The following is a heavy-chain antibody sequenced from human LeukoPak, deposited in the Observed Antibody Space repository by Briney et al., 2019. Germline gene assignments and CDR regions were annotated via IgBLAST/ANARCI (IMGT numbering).Heavy chain of an antibody. V-gene: IGHV5-51*01. CDR3: ARLNEAGDCYH. CDR1: GYSFTNYW. CDR2: IYPGESDT. D-gene: IGHD2-21*02. J-gene: IGHJ5*02. Sequence: GESLKISCKGSGYSFTNYWIGLVRQMPGKGLEWIGIIYPGESDTRYSPSFQGQVTISADKSISTAYLQWSSLKASDTAMYYWARLNEAGDCYHWGQGTLVTVSS.